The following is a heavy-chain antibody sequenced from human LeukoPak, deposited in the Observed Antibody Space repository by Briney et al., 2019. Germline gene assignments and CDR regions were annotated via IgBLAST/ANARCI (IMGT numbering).Heavy chain of an antibody. D-gene: IGHD2-15*01. Sequence: PGGSLRLSCAASGFTFDDYAMHWVRQAPGKGLEWVSLISGDGGSTYYADSVKGRFTISGDNSRNPLYLQMNSLRTEDTALYYCTKPAQSVALIDDYWGQGTLVTVSS. CDR2: ISGDGGST. V-gene: IGHV3-43*02. CDR1: GFTFDDYA. CDR3: TKPAQSVALIDDY. J-gene: IGHJ4*02.